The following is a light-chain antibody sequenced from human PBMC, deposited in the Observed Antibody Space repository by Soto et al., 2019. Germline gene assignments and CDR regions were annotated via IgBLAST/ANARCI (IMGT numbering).Light chain of an antibody. CDR1: SSDVGGYNY. CDR2: DVS. CDR3: SSYTSNSPPIYG. J-gene: IGLJ1*01. Sequence: QSVLTQPASVSGAPGQSITISCTGTSSDVGGYNYVSWYQQHPGKAPKLMIYDVSNRPSGVSNRFSGSKSGNTASLTISGLQAEDEADYYCSSYTSNSPPIYGFGTGTKVTVL. V-gene: IGLV2-14*01.